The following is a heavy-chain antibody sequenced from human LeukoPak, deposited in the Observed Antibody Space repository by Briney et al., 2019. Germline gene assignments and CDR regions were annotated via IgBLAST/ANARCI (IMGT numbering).Heavy chain of an antibody. Sequence: SETLSLTCTVSGGSISNYYWNWIRQPPGKGLEWIGYIYYSGITNYNPSLMSRVTISVDTSKNQFSLKVSSVTAADTAVYYCARSLRNYCSTTTCFWFDPWGQGTLVTVSS. CDR2: IYYSGIT. D-gene: IGHD2-2*01. CDR1: GGSISNYY. CDR3: ARSLRNYCSTTTCFWFDP. V-gene: IGHV4-59*01. J-gene: IGHJ5*02.